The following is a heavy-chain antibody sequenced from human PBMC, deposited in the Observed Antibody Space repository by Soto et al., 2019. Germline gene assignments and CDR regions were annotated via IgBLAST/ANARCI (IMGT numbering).Heavy chain of an antibody. V-gene: IGHV2-5*02. CDR1: GFSLSTSGVG. D-gene: IGHD6-13*01. Sequence: QITLKESGPTLVKPTQTLTLTCTFSGFSLSTSGVGVGWIRQPPGKALEWLALIYWDDDKRYSPSLKSRLTITKDTSKIQVVLTMTNMSPVDTATYYCSHCPGQRVPFNWFDPWGQGTLVTVSS. J-gene: IGHJ5*02. CDR2: IYWDDDK. CDR3: SHCPGQRVPFNWFDP.